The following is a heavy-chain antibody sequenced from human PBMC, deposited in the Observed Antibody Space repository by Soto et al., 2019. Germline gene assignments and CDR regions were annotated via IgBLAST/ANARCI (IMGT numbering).Heavy chain of an antibody. J-gene: IGHJ4*02. CDR1: GFTFSSYA. CDR3: AKAGRIRYRVREPIDY. Sequence: EVQLLESGGGLVQPGGSLRLSCAASGFTFSSYAMSWVRQAPGKGLEWVSAISGSGGSTYYADSVKGRFTISRDNSKNTLYLQMNSLRAEDTAVYYCAKAGRIRYRVREPIDYWGQGTLVTVSS. V-gene: IGHV3-23*01. CDR2: ISGSGGST. D-gene: IGHD3-10*01.